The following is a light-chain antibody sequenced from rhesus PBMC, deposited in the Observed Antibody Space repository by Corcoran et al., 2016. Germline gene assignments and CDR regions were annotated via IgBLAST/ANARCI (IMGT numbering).Light chain of an antibody. CDR3: QQYYSSPWT. Sequence: DIVMTQSPDSLPVSLGERVTINCKSSQSLLYSSNNKNYLAWHQQKPGQAPKLLLYWASTRESGVPKRFSGGGSGTDFTLTISGRQAEDGAVYYCQQYYSSPWTFGQGTKVEIK. CDR2: WAS. J-gene: IGKJ1*01. V-gene: IGKV4-1*01. CDR1: QSLLYSSNNKNY.